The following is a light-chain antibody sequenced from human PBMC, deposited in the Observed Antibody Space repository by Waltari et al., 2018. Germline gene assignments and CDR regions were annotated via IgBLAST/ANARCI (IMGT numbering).Light chain of an antibody. CDR2: GNS. V-gene: IGLV1-40*01. CDR3: QSYDSSLSGSI. Sequence: YRLPPGTAPKRLYYGNSKRPSVLPDRFSGSKSGTSASLAITGLQAEDEADYYCQSYDSSLSGSIFGGGTKLTVL. J-gene: IGLJ2*01.